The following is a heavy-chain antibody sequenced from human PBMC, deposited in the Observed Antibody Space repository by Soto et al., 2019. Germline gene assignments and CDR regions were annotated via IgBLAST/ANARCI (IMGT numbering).Heavy chain of an antibody. V-gene: IGHV3-7*05. CDR2: IKQDGSEK. CDR1: GFTFSSYW. D-gene: IGHD6-13*01. J-gene: IGHJ6*02. Sequence: GGSLRLSCAASGFTFSSYWMSWVRQAPGKGLEWVANIKQDGSEKYYVDSVKGRFTISRDNAKNSLYLQMNSLRAEDTAVYYCAVIAAANYYYYGMDVWGQGTTVTVSS. CDR3: AVIAAANYYYYGMDV.